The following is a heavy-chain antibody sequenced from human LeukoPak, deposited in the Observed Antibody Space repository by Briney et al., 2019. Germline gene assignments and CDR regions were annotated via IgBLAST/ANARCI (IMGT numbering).Heavy chain of an antibody. Sequence: SETLSLTCTVSGGSISSDDYYWSWIRQPPGKGLEWIGYIYYSGSTYYNPSLKSRVTISVDTSKNQFSLKLSSVTAADTAVYYCARDRGDYVGAFDYWGQGTLVTVSS. CDR2: IYYSGST. D-gene: IGHD4-17*01. J-gene: IGHJ4*02. CDR3: ARDRGDYVGAFDY. V-gene: IGHV4-30-4*01. CDR1: GGSISSDDYY.